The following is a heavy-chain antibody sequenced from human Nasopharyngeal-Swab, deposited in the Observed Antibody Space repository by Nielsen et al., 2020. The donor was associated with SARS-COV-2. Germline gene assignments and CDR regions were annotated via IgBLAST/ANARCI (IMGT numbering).Heavy chain of an antibody. V-gene: IGHV3-11*04. CDR2: ISGSGGTL. J-gene: IGHJ4*02. D-gene: IGHD7-27*01. CDR1: GFTFSDYY. CDR3: ARDRANWDFDY. Sequence: GESLKISCAASGFTFSDYYMSWIRQAPGKGLEYISSISGSGGTLYYGDSMKGRFTISRDNAKNSLYLQMNSLRAEDTAVYYCARDRANWDFDYWGQGTLVTVSS.